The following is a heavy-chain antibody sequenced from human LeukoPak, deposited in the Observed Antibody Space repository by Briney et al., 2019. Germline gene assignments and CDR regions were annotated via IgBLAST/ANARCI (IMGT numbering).Heavy chain of an antibody. CDR2: IYYSGST. V-gene: IGHV4-59*01. Sequence: SETLSLTCAVYGGSFSGYYWSWIRQPPGKGLEWIGYIYYSGSTNYNPSLKSRVTISVDTSKNQFSLKLSSVTAADTAVYYCARQIVVVVAATNRWYFDYWGQGTLVTVSS. CDR1: GGSFSGYY. D-gene: IGHD2-15*01. J-gene: IGHJ4*02. CDR3: ARQIVVVVAATNRWYFDY.